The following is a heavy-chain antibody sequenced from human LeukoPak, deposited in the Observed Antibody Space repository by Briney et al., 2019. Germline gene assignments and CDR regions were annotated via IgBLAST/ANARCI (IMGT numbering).Heavy chain of an antibody. CDR3: ARLGGSSYVFYY. Sequence: GGSLRLSCTASGFTFTTYWMHWVRQAPGKGLVWVSRINSGGSFTGYADSVKGRFTVSRESAKNTLYLQMNSLRAEDTAVYYCARLGGSSYVFYYWGQGTLVTVSS. CDR2: INSGGSFT. V-gene: IGHV3-74*01. J-gene: IGHJ4*02. D-gene: IGHD5-18*01. CDR1: GFTFTTYW.